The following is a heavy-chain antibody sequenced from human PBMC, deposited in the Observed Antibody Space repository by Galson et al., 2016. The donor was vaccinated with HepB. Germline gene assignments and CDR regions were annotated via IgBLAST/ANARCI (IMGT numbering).Heavy chain of an antibody. J-gene: IGHJ6*02. CDR2: INPDSGTT. Sequence: SVKVSCKASGYTFTNYYVHWVRQAPGQGLEWVGLINPDSGTTNYAQKFQGRVTMTRDTSTSTVHMELISLKSEDTALYTCARERGVPGSGGVYGMDVWGHATTVSVSS. CDR1: GYTFTNYY. CDR3: ARERGVPGSGGVYGMDV. V-gene: IGHV1-46*01. D-gene: IGHD1-26*01.